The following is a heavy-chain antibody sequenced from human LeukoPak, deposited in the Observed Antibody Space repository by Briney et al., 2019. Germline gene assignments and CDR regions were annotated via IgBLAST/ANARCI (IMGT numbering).Heavy chain of an antibody. CDR3: AAEATRGLFDY. Sequence: MTGGSLRLSCAASGFTFSDYYMSWLRQAPGKGLEWVSYISSSGSTIYYADSVKGRFTISRDNAKNSLYLQMNSLRAEDTAVYYWAAEATRGLFDYWGQEPLVTVSS. V-gene: IGHV3-11*01. CDR2: ISSSGSTI. J-gene: IGHJ4*02. D-gene: IGHD1-1*01. CDR1: GFTFSDYY.